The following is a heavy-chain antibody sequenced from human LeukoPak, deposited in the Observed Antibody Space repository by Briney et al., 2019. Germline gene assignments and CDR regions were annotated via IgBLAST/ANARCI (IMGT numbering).Heavy chain of an antibody. CDR3: AKGKVVPATIYDY. D-gene: IGHD2-2*02. CDR2: FSGGGGNP. V-gene: IGHV3-23*01. Sequence: GGSLRLSCAASGFTFSSCAMSWVRQAPGKGLEWVSGFSGGGGNPDYAESVKGRFTISRDNSKNTLHLQMNSLRAEDTAIYYCAKGKVVPATIYDYWGQGTLVTVSS. CDR1: GFTFSSCA. J-gene: IGHJ4*02.